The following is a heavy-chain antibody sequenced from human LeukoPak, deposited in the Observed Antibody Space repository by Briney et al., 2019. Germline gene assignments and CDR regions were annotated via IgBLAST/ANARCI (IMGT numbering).Heavy chain of an antibody. Sequence: PGRSLRLSCAASGFTFSDYYMSWIRQAPGKGLEWVSYISSSGSTIYYADSVKGRFTISRDNAKNSLYLQINSLRAEDTAVYYCAREGAKRWLQPTGWGQGTLVTVSS. CDR2: ISSSGSTI. V-gene: IGHV3-11*04. CDR3: AREGAKRWLQPTG. CDR1: GFTFSDYY. D-gene: IGHD5-24*01. J-gene: IGHJ4*02.